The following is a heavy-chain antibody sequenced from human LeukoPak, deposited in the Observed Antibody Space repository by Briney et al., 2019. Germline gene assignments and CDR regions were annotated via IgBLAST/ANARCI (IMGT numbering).Heavy chain of an antibody. CDR3: AISSLDAFDI. Sequence: SETLSLTCTVSGGSISSGGYYWSWIRQHPGKGLEWIGYIYHSGSTYYNPSLKSRVTISVDTSKNQFSLKLSSVTAADTAVYYCAISSLDAFDIWGQGTMVTVSS. CDR2: IYHSGST. D-gene: IGHD2-2*01. CDR1: GGSISSGGYY. J-gene: IGHJ3*02. V-gene: IGHV4-31*03.